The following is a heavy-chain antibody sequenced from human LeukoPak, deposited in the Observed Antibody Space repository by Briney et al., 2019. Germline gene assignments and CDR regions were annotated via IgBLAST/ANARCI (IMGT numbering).Heavy chain of an antibody. CDR3: ARHSTTWVDSASDT. Sequence: ETLSLTCTVSGGSISSSSYYWGWIRQPPGKGLEWISSISSSGDYMYYVDSLKGRFTISRDNAKNSLYLQMNSLRAVDTAVYYCARHSTTWVDSASDTWGQGTMVTVSS. V-gene: IGHV3-21*01. CDR1: GGSISSSS. J-gene: IGHJ3*02. D-gene: IGHD2-2*01. CDR2: ISSSGDYM.